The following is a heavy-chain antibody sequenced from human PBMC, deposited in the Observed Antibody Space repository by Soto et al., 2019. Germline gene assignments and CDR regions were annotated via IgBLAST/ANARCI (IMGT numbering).Heavy chain of an antibody. D-gene: IGHD2-2*01. V-gene: IGHV4-59*08. CDR1: GGSISSYY. Sequence: SETLSLTCTVSGGSISSYYWSWIRQPPGKGLEWIGYIYYSGSTNYNPSLKSRVTISVDTSKNQFSLKLSSVTAADTAVYYCARHSFCSSTSCPPGDAFDIWGQGTMVT. J-gene: IGHJ3*02. CDR3: ARHSFCSSTSCPPGDAFDI. CDR2: IYYSGST.